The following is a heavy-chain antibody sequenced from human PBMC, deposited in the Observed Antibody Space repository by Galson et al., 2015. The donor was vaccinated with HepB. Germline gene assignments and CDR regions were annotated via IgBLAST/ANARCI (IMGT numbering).Heavy chain of an antibody. J-gene: IGHJ5*02. CDR2: SDAYNRYT. D-gene: IGHD2-15*01. CDR3: ARGVFIAVVDANPNNWFDP. V-gene: IGHV1-18*01. Sequence: SVKVSCKASGYTFSSYSITWVRQAPGQGLEWMGWSDAYNRYTSYARKLQGRVTTTTDTSTNTAYMELRSLRSDDTAVYYCARGVFIAVVDANPNNWFDPWGQGTLVTVSS. CDR1: GYTFSSYS.